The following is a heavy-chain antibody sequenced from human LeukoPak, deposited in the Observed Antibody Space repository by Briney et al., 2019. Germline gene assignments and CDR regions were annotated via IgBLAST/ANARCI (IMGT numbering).Heavy chain of an antibody. J-gene: IGHJ4*02. Sequence: ASVKVSCKASGGTFSSYAISWVRQAPGQVLEWMGRIIPILGIANYAQKFQGRVTITADKSTSTAYMELSSLRSEDTAVYYCARDSGSYQFDYWGQGTLVTVSS. CDR3: ARDSGSYQFDY. CDR1: GGTFSSYA. CDR2: IIPILGIA. D-gene: IGHD1-26*01. V-gene: IGHV1-69*04.